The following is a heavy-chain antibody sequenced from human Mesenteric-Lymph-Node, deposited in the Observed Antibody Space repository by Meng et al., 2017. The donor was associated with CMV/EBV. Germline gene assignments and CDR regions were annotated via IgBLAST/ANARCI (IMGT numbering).Heavy chain of an antibody. D-gene: IGHD1-26*01. CDR3: AKDITNSGSAGDYYYYGMDV. CDR1: GFPFDDYA. CDR2: ISYNRND. V-gene: IGHV3-9*01. Sequence: SLKISCATSGFPFDDYAMHWVRQVPGKGLEWVSGISYNRNDGYADSVKGRFTISRDNSKNSLYLQMNSLRAEDTALYYCAKDITNSGSAGDYYYYGMDVWGQGTTVTVSS. J-gene: IGHJ6*02.